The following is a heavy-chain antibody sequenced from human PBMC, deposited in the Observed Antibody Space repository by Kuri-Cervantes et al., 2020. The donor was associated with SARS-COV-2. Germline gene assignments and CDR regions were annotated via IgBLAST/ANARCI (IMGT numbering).Heavy chain of an antibody. V-gene: IGHV4-39*07. CDR1: GGSISSSSYY. D-gene: IGHD2-2*01. CDR2: IYYSGST. Sequence: GSLRLSCTVSGGSISSSSYYWGWIRQPPGKGLEWTGSIYYSGSTYYNPSLKSRVTISVDTSKNQFSPRLSSVTAADTAVYYCARGGGYQLLSDDAFDIWGQGTMVTVSS. J-gene: IGHJ3*02. CDR3: ARGGGYQLLSDDAFDI.